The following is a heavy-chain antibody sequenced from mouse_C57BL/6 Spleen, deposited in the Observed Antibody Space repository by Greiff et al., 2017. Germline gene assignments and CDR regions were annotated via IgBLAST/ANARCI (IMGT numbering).Heavy chain of an antibody. V-gene: IGHV1-19*01. Sequence: EVQLQQSGPVLVKPGASVKMSCKASGYTFTDYYMNWVKQSHGKSLGWIGVVNPYNGGTSYNQKFKGKATLTVDKSSSTAYMELNSLTSEDSAVYYCARGDGGYFDDWGQGTTLTVSS. CDR2: VNPYNGGT. D-gene: IGHD3-3*01. CDR1: GYTFTDYY. J-gene: IGHJ2*01. CDR3: ARGDGGYFDD.